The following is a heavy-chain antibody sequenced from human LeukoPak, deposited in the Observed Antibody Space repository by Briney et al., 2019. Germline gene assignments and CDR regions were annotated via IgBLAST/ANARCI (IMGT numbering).Heavy chain of an antibody. V-gene: IGHV1-58*02. Sequence: GASVKVSCKASGFTFTSSAMQWVRQARGQRLEWIGWIVVGSGNTNYAQKFQERVTITRDMSTSTAYMELSSLRSEDTAVYYCARDERGGWFDPWGQGTLVTVSS. CDR3: ARDERGGWFDP. CDR2: IVVGSGNT. CDR1: GFTFTSSA. J-gene: IGHJ5*02. D-gene: IGHD3-16*01.